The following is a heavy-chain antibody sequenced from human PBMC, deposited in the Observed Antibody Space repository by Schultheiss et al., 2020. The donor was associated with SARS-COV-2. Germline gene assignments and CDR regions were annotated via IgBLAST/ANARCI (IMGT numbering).Heavy chain of an antibody. CDR2: INHSGST. CDR1: GGSISSGGYY. V-gene: IGHV4-34*01. J-gene: IGHJ6*03. Sequence: SETLSLTCAVSGGSISSGGYYWSWIRQPPGKGLEWIGEINHSGSTNYNPSLKSRVTISVDTSKNQFSLKLSSVTAADTAVYYCARQYYYYYYMDVWGKGTTVTVSS. CDR3: ARQYYYYYYMDV.